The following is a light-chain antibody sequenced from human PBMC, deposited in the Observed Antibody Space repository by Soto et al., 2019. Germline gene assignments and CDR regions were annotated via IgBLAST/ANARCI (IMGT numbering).Light chain of an antibody. Sequence: EIVMTQSPATLSGSLGERATLSCRASQSVSVNLAWYQQKPGQAPRLLIYGASTRATGIPARFSGSGYGTDFTLTISSLKHEDFATYYCQQVNVYTSTFGGGTKVDIK. CDR3: QQVNVYTST. J-gene: IGKJ4*01. V-gene: IGKV3-15*01. CDR1: QSVSVN. CDR2: GAS.